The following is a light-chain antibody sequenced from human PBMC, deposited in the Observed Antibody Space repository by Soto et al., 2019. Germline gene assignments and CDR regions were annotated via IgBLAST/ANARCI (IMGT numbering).Light chain of an antibody. CDR3: QQYGSSPLT. CDR1: QSVSSSY. J-gene: IGKJ4*01. CDR2: GAS. V-gene: IGKV3-20*01. Sequence: EIVLTQSRGTPSLSPGERATLSCRASQSVSSSYLAWYQQKPGQAPRLLIYGASSRATGIPDRFSGSGSGTDFTLTISRLEPEDFAVYYCQQYGSSPLTFGGGTKVDIK.